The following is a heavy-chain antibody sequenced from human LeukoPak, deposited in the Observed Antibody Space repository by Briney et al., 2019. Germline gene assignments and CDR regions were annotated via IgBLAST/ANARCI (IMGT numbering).Heavy chain of an antibody. V-gene: IGHV3-30*03. Sequence: PGTSLRLSCAASGFSFSLYGMHWVRQAPGKGLEWVAVTSHDGRNQYYADSVKGRFTISRDNSINTLSLQMDGLRPEDTAVYFCARDLETRKQGWLRYPDYWGQGTLVTVSS. CDR2: TSHDGRNQ. J-gene: IGHJ4*02. CDR1: GFSFSLYG. CDR3: ARDLETRKQGWLRYPDY. D-gene: IGHD3-16*01.